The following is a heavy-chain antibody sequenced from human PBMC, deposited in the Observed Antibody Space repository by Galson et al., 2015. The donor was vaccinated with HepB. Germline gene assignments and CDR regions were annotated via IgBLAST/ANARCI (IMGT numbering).Heavy chain of an antibody. CDR2: IYWDDDK. D-gene: IGHD6-19*01. J-gene: IGHJ5*02. Sequence: PALVKPTQTLTLTCTFSGFSFRTSAVGVGWIRQPPGKALEWLALIYWDDDKRYSPSLKTRLTITKDTSKNQVVLTMTNMDPVDTATYYCAHRPSDTSGWYWFDPWGQGTLVTVSS. V-gene: IGHV2-5*02. CDR1: GFSFRTSAVG. CDR3: AHRPSDTSGWYWFDP.